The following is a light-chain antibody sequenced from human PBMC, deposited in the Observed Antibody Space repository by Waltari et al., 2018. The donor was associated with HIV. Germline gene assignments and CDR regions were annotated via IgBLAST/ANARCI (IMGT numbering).Light chain of an antibody. CDR2: EDN. CDR1: SGSIASTS. Sequence: NFMLTQPHSVSESPGKTVTISCTRSSGSIASTSVQWYQQRPGSAPTTVIYEDNQRPSGVPDRFSGSIDSSSNSASLTISGLKTEDEADYYCQSYDSAIVFGGGTKLTVL. CDR3: QSYDSAIV. J-gene: IGLJ3*02. V-gene: IGLV6-57*04.